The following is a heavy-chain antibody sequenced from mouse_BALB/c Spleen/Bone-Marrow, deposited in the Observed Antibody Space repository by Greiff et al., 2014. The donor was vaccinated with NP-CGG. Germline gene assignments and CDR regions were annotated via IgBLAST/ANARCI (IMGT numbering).Heavy chain of an antibody. V-gene: IGHV2-9*02. Sequence: QVQLQQSGPGLVAPSQSLSITCTVSGFSLTNHGVHWVRQPPGKGLEWLGVIWADGSINYNSALMSRLSISKDNSNSQVFFKMNILQTDYTAMYYCARITTATGAMDYWGQGTSVTVSS. CDR3: ARITTATGAMDY. D-gene: IGHD1-2*01. CDR2: IWADGSI. J-gene: IGHJ4*01. CDR1: GFSLTNHG.